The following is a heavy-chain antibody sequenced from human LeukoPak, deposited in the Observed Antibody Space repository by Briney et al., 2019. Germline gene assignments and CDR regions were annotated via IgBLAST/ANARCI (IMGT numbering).Heavy chain of an antibody. CDR2: ISPNGVIT. CDR3: AKDDAWLQYGD. J-gene: IGHJ4*02. CDR1: GFAFSSHG. Sequence: GGSLRLSCAASGFAFSSHGMNWGRQAPGKGLEGVSGISPNGVITYYADSVKGRFTISRDNSKGTVYLQMNSLRPEDTAVYYCAKDDAWLQYGDWGRGTLVTVSS. V-gene: IGHV3-23*01. D-gene: IGHD5-24*01.